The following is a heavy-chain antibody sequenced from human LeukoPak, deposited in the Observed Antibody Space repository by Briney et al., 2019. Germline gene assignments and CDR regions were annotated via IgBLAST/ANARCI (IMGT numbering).Heavy chain of an antibody. CDR1: GFSFSTYW. J-gene: IGHJ4*02. CDR3: ARAKYTGSYPYYYDY. D-gene: IGHD1-26*01. Sequence: GGSLRRSCAASGFSFSTYWMSWVREAPGTGLEWVANIKPDESEKYYVDSVRGRFTSFRDNAKNSLYLQMNTLRVEDTAVYYCARAKYTGSYPYYYDYWGQGTLVTVSS. CDR2: IKPDESEK. V-gene: IGHV3-7*01.